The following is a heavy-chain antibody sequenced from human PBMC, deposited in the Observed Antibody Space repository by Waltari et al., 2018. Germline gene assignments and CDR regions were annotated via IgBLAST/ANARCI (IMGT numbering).Heavy chain of an antibody. CDR2: IYTSGST. D-gene: IGHD3-22*01. J-gene: IGHJ3*02. Sequence: QVQLQESGPGLVKPSETLSLTCTVSGGSISSYYWSWIRQPAGKGLEWIGRIYTSGSTNYNPSLKRRVTMSVDTSKNQFSLKLSSVTAADTAVYYCARDYYYDSSGYYYGYDAFDIWGQGTMVTVSS. V-gene: IGHV4-4*07. CDR3: ARDYYYDSSGYYYGYDAFDI. CDR1: GGSISSYY.